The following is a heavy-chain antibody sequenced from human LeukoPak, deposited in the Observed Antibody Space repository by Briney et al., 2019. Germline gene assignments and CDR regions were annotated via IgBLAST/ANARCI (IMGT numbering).Heavy chain of an antibody. CDR3: ASRVGATGSIDY. J-gene: IGHJ4*02. Sequence: VASVKVSCKASGYTFTSYDINWVRQATGQGLEWMGWMNPNSGNTGYAQKFQGRVTMTRNTSISTAYMELSSLRSEDTAVYYCASRVGATGSIDYGGQGTLVTVSS. CDR2: MNPNSGNT. D-gene: IGHD1-26*01. V-gene: IGHV1-8*01. CDR1: GYTFTSYD.